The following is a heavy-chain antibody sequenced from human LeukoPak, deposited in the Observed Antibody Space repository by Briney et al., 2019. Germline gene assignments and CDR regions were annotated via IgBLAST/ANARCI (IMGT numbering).Heavy chain of an antibody. CDR2: ISGSGAST. D-gene: IGHD3-22*01. Sequence: GGSLRLSCAASGLTFSNYAMSWVRQASGKGLEWVSTISGSGASTYYADSVKDRFTISRDNSKNTLYLQMNNLRAEDTALYYCAKDPAVTTIGFDYWGQGTLVTVSS. CDR3: AKDPAVTTIGFDY. V-gene: IGHV3-23*01. CDR1: GLTFSNYA. J-gene: IGHJ4*02.